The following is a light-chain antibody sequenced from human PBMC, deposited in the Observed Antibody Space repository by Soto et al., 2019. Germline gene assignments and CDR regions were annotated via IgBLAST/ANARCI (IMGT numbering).Light chain of an antibody. CDR3: QQYGSSPGT. V-gene: IGKV3-20*01. CDR1: QSVSSSF. Sequence: EIVLTQSPGTLSLSQRERATLSCRASQSVSSSFLAWYQQKPGQAPRLLIYGASSRATGIPDRFSGSGSGIDFTLTISRLEPEDFAVYYCQQYGSSPGTFGQGTK. CDR2: GAS. J-gene: IGKJ1*01.